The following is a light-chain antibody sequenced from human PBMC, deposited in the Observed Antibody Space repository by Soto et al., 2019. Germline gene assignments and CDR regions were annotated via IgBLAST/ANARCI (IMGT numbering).Light chain of an antibody. CDR2: AAS. CDR3: QKYDSAPET. CDR1: QDISNY. V-gene: IGKV1-27*01. J-gene: IGKJ1*01. Sequence: DIQMTQSPSSLSASVGDRDTITCRASQDISNYLAWYQQKPGKVPKLLIYAASTLQSGVPSRFSGSGSGTDFTLTISSLLPEDVATYYCQKYDSAPETFGQGTKVEIK.